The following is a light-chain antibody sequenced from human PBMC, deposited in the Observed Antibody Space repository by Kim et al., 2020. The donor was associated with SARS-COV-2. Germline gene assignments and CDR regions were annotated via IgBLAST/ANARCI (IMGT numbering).Light chain of an antibody. J-gene: IGLJ3*02. CDR1: VLAKKY. CDR3: YSAADNIGV. V-gene: IGLV3-27*01. CDR2: KDS. Sequence: VSPGQTARITCSGDVLAKKYARWFQQKPGQSPVLVIYKDSERPSGIPERFSGSSSGTTVTLTISGAQVEDEADYYCYSAADNIGVFGGGTQLTVL.